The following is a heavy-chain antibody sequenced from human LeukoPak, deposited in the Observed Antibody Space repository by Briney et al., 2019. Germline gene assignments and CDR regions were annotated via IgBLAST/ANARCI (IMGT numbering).Heavy chain of an antibody. V-gene: IGHV4-34*01. CDR3: ARRRMVRGVTIKAFDI. D-gene: IGHD3-10*01. CDR1: GGSFSGYY. Sequence: SETLSLTCAVYGGSFSGYYWSWIRQPPGKGVEWIGEINHSGSTNYNPSLKSRVTISVATSKNQFSLKLSSVTAADTAVYYCARRRMVRGVTIKAFDIWGQGTMVTVSS. CDR2: INHSGST. J-gene: IGHJ3*02.